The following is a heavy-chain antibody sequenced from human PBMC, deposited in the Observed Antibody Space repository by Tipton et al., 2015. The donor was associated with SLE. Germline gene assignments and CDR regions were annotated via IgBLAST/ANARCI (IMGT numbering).Heavy chain of an antibody. D-gene: IGHD5-12*01. J-gene: IGHJ4*02. CDR1: GGSISSYY. V-gene: IGHV4-59*12. CDR2: IYYSGST. CDR3: ARLISAYDCNFDY. Sequence: TLSLTCTVSGGSISSYYWSWIRQPPGKGLEWIGYIYYSGSTNYNPSLKSRVSISVDTSTNRLFLNLISVTAADTALYYCARLISAYDCNFDYWGQGTLVTVSS.